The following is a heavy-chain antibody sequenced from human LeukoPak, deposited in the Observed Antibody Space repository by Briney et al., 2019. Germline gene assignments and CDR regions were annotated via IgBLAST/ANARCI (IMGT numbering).Heavy chain of an antibody. CDR2: ISSNGGST. D-gene: IGHD6-19*01. Sequence: PGGSLRLSCSASGFTFSSYAMHWVSQAPGRGLEYVSAISSNGGSTYYADSVKGRFTISRDNSKNTLYLQMSSLRAEDTAVYYCVSSGRLIFDYWGQGTLVTVSS. CDR3: VSSGRLIFDY. CDR1: GFTFSSYA. V-gene: IGHV3-64D*06. J-gene: IGHJ4*02.